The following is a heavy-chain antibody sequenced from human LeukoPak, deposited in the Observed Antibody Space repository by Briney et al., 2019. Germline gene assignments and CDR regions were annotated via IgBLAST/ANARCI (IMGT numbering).Heavy chain of an antibody. D-gene: IGHD1-1*01. Sequence: SETLSLTCAVSGGSFSGYYWTLIRQTPGKGLEWIGEISHTALTGYNPSLKSRVTIFVDSSKKQFSLRMTSVTAADCGVYYCARVPDISARPCDTWGPGTLVAVSS. CDR2: ISHTALT. J-gene: IGHJ5*02. V-gene: IGHV4-34*01. CDR1: GGSFSGYY. CDR3: ARVPDISARPCDT.